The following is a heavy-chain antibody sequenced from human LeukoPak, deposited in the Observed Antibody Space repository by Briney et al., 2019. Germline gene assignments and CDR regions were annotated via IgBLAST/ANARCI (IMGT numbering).Heavy chain of an antibody. CDR2: IYHSGST. J-gene: IGHJ4*02. Sequence: SESLCLTRAVYVESFSVYYWSWMSEPPGKGLEWMGEIYHSGSTNYNTFLKSRVTISVDTSKNQFSLKLSSVTAADTAEYYCARGRRGSGKGFFDYWGQGTLVAVSS. V-gene: IGHV4-34*01. CDR3: ARGRRGSGKGFFDY. D-gene: IGHD3-10*01. CDR1: VESFSVYY.